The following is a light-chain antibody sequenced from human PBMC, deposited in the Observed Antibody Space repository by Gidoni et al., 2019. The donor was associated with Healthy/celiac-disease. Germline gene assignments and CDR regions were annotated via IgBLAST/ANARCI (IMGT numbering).Light chain of an antibody. CDR2: AAS. Sequence: DIQMTQSPSSLSASVGDRVTITCRASQSISSYFNWYQQKPGKAPKLLIYAASSLQSGVPSRFSGSGSGTDFTLNISSLQPEDFATYYCQQSYSTPRTFGQGTKLEIK. CDR3: QQSYSTPRT. V-gene: IGKV1-39*01. CDR1: QSISSY. J-gene: IGKJ2*01.